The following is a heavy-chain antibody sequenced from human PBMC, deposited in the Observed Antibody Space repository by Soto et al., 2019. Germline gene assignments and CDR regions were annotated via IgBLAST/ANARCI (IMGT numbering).Heavy chain of an antibody. V-gene: IGHV3-15*01. CDR3: AADRYCSSNTCPGAFDI. CDR1: GFAFTHVW. D-gene: IGHD2-2*01. Sequence: EVQLLESGGDLAEPGGSLRLSCAASGFAFTHVWMTWVRQAPGRGLEWVGRIKRKIDGETTNYAAPVKGRFTISRDDSKNTLYLQMNSLKTDDPAVYYCAADRYCSSNTCPGAFDIWGQGTTV. J-gene: IGHJ3*02. CDR2: IKRKIDGETT.